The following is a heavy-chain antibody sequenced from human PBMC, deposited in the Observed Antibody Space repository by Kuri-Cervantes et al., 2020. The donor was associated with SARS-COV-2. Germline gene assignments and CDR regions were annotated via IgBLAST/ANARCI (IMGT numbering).Heavy chain of an antibody. J-gene: IGHJ4*02. CDR3: AKAYWNYNYFDY. Sequence: LSLTCAASGFTFSSYAMSWVRQAPGKGLEWVSAISGSGGSTYYADSVKGRLTISRDNSKNTLYLQMNSLRAEDTAVCYCAKAYWNYNYFDYWGQGTLVTVSS. CDR2: ISGSGGST. CDR1: GFTFSSYA. V-gene: IGHV3-23*01. D-gene: IGHD1-7*01.